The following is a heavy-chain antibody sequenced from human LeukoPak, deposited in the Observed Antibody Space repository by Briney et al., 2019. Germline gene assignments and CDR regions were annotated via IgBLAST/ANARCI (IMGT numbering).Heavy chain of an antibody. J-gene: IGHJ6*03. CDR3: ARDHYYDSNGYGFCCMDV. D-gene: IGHD3-22*01. CDR2: IYSGGST. CDR1: GFTVSSSY. Sequence: PGGSLRLSCAASGFTVSSSYMTWVRQAPGKGLEWVSVIYSGGSTYYADSVKGRFTISRDNSKNTLYLQMNSLRAEDTAVYYCARDHYYDSNGYGFCCMDVWGKGTTVTVSS. V-gene: IGHV3-53*01.